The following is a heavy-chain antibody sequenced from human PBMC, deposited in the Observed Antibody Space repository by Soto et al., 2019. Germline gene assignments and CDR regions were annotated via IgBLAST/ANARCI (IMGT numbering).Heavy chain of an antibody. Sequence: GGSLRLSCTASGFTFSSYNMNWVRQAPGKGLEWVSFISSGGEYRFYADSVKGRFNISRDNAKNSVYLHLNSLTAADTAGYYCTRDRQLVQDWFDPWGQGTLVTVSS. CDR2: ISSGGEYR. CDR1: GFTFSSYN. D-gene: IGHD6-13*01. V-gene: IGHV3-21*01. J-gene: IGHJ5*02. CDR3: TRDRQLVQDWFDP.